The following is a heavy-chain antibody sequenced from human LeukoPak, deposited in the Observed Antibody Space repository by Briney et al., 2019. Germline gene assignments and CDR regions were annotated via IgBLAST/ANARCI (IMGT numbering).Heavy chain of an antibody. CDR2: ISSGSTYI. Sequence: GGSLRLSCTASGFTFSSYSMNWVRQAPGKGLEWVSSISSGSTYIYYADSVKGRFTVSRDNAKNSLYLQMNSLRAEDTAVYYCARVSLSQPSSVVEDYFDYWGQGTLVTVSS. CDR3: ARVSLSQPSSVVEDYFDY. CDR1: GFTFSSYS. D-gene: IGHD2-15*01. J-gene: IGHJ4*02. V-gene: IGHV3-21*01.